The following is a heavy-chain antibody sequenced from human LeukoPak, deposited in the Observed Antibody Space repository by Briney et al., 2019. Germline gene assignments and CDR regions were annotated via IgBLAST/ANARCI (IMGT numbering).Heavy chain of an antibody. CDR2: MNPNSGNT. CDR1: GYTFPSYD. CDR3: ARDSGERGSGSYLIAY. J-gene: IGHJ4*02. D-gene: IGHD3-10*01. V-gene: IGHV1-8*01. Sequence: ASVKVSCKASGYTFPSYDINWVRQATGQGLEWMGWMNPNSGNTGYAQKFQGRVTMTRDTSISTAYMELSRLRSDDTAVYYCARDSGERGSGSYLIAYWGQGTLVTVSS.